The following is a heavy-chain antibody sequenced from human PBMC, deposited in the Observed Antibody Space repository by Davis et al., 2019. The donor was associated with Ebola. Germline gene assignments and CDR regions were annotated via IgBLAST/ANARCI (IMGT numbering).Heavy chain of an antibody. J-gene: IGHJ3*02. CDR3: AKETGNYDFWSGHDI. Sequence: PAGSLRLSCAASGFIFRNYAMTWVRQAPGKGLEWVSAITGGGGNTYYADSVKGRFTIYRDNSKNTLSLLMNSLRAEDAAVYYCAKETGNYDFWSGHDIWGQGTMVTVSS. CDR1: GFIFRNYA. V-gene: IGHV3-23*01. CDR2: ITGGGGNT. D-gene: IGHD3-3*01.